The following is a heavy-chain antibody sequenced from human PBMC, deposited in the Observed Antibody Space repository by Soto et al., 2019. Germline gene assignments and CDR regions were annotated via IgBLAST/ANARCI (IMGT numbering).Heavy chain of an antibody. D-gene: IGHD3-16*01. V-gene: IGHV3-13*01. J-gene: IGHJ6*02. Sequence: GGSLRLSCAASGFTFSSYDMHWVRQGTGKGLEWVSVIGTAGDTYYPDSVKGRFTISRENAKNSLYLQMNSLRAEDTAVYYCARVSGGGYYYYGMDVWGQGTTVTVSS. CDR3: ARVSGGGYYYYGMDV. CDR2: IGTAGDT. CDR1: GFTFSSYD.